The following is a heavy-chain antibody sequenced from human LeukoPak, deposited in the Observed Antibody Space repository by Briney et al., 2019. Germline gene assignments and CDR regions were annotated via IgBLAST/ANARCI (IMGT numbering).Heavy chain of an antibody. CDR1: GYTFTSYG. V-gene: IGHV1-18*01. CDR3: ARVEGSSGWPHFDY. J-gene: IGHJ4*02. D-gene: IGHD6-19*01. Sequence: ASVKVSCKASGYTFTSYGISWVRQAPGQGLEWMGWISAYNGNTNYAQKLQGRVTMTTDTSTGTAYMELRSLRSDDTAVYYCARVEGSSGWPHFDYWGQGTLVTVSS. CDR2: ISAYNGNT.